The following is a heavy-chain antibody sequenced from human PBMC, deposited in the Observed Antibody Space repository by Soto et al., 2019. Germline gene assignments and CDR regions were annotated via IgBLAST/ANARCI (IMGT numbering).Heavy chain of an antibody. CDR1: GGSISSSSYY. CDR3: ASLKIAFYTGLDT. CDR2: IYYSGST. D-gene: IGHD3-3*02. V-gene: IGHV4-39*01. Sequence: SETLSLTCTVSGGSISSSSYYWGWIRQPPGKGLEWIGSIYYSGSTYYNPSLKSRVTISVDTSKNQFSLKLSSVTAADTAVYYCASLKIAFYTGLDTWCQGAVLTISS. J-gene: IGHJ5*02.